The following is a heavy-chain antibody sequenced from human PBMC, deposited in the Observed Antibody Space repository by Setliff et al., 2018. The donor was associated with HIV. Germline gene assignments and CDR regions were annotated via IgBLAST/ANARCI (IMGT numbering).Heavy chain of an antibody. J-gene: IGHJ6*03. CDR2: IYYTGNT. CDR1: GDSLRSSSSYY. V-gene: IGHV4-39*01. CDR3: ARHSPYYYYMDV. Sequence: SETLSLTCTVSGDSLRSSSSYYWAWIRQPPGKGLGWIGSIYYTGNTYYNPSLGSRVTMSMDTSKNQFSLRLTSVTAADTTVYYCARHSPYYYYMDVWGNGTTVTVSS.